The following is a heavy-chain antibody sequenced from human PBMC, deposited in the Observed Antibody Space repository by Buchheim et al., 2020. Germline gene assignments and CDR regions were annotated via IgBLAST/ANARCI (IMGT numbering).Heavy chain of an antibody. D-gene: IGHD4-23*01. Sequence: QLQLQESGSGLVKPSQTLSLTCAVSGGSISSGGYSWSWIRQPPGKGREWIGYIYHSGSTYYNPSLKSRVPISVARSKNQFSLKLSSVTAADTAVYYCARVEDGGNSDYYYFDYWGQGTL. CDR1: GGSISSGGYS. J-gene: IGHJ4*02. CDR2: IYHSGST. CDR3: ARVEDGGNSDYYYFDY. V-gene: IGHV4-30-2*01.